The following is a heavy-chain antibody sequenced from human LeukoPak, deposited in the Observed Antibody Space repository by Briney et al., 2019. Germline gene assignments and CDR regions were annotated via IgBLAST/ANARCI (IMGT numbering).Heavy chain of an antibody. Sequence: SQTLSLTCAISGDSVSSNSAAWSWIRQSPSRGLEWLGRTYYRSKWYNDYAVSVKSRITINPDTSKNQFSLQLNSVTPEDTAVYYCARVPLSDYSNSFWFDPWGQGTLVTVSS. D-gene: IGHD6-6*01. J-gene: IGHJ5*02. CDR1: GDSVSSNSAA. CDR3: ARVPLSDYSNSFWFDP. CDR2: TYYRSKWYN. V-gene: IGHV6-1*01.